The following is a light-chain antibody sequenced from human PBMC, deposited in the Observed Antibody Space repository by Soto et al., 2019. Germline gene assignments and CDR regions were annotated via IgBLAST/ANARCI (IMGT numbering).Light chain of an antibody. Sequence: DIVMTHSPATLSVSPGERATLSCRASQSVSSNLAWYQQKPGQAPRLLIYGASTRATGIPARFSGSGSGTEFTLTISSLQSEDFAVYYCQQYNNWWTFGQGTRWIS. CDR3: QQYNNWWT. CDR2: GAS. J-gene: IGKJ1*01. CDR1: QSVSSN. V-gene: IGKV3-15*01.